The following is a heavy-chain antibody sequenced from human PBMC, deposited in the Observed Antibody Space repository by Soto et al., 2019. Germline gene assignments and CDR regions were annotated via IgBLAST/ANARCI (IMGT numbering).Heavy chain of an antibody. CDR3: AKLSDSSGYYSLRLLDYFDY. Sequence: GGSLRLSCAASGFTFSSYAMSWVRQAPGKGLEWVSAISGSGGSTYYADSVKGRFTIPRDNSKNTLYLQMNSLRAEDTAVYYCAKLSDSSGYYSLRLLDYFDYWGQGTLVTVSS. J-gene: IGHJ4*02. D-gene: IGHD3-22*01. V-gene: IGHV3-23*01. CDR1: GFTFSSYA. CDR2: ISGSGGST.